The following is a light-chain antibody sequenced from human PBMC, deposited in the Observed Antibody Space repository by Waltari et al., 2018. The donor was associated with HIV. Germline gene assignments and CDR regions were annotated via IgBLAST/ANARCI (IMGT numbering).Light chain of an antibody. CDR2: GAS. V-gene: IGKV3-15*01. CDR1: QNERYK. Sequence: DIVMTQPPALLSVSPGERASLSCRTSQNERYKLAWYQQKPGQAPRLLIYGASIRATGIPAMFSGSGSGTYFSLTISSLQSEDSAVYYCQQYNTWWTFGQGTKVEFK. J-gene: IGKJ1*01. CDR3: QQYNTWWT.